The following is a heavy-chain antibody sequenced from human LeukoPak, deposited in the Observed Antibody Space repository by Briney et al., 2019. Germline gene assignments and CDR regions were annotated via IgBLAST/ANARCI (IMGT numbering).Heavy chain of an antibody. CDR2: IYHSEST. CDR3: ARGYYYDSSGYQPLFDY. Sequence: SETLSLTCAVSGGSISSGGYSWSWIRQPPGKGLEWIGYIYHSESTYYNPSLKSRVTISVDRSKNQFSLKLSSVTAADTAVYYCARGYYYDSSGYQPLFDYWGQGTLVTVSS. J-gene: IGHJ4*02. CDR1: GGSISSGGYS. V-gene: IGHV4-30-2*01. D-gene: IGHD3-22*01.